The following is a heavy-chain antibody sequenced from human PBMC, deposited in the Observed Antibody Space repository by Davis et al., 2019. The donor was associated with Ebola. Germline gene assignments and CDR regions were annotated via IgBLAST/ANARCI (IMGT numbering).Heavy chain of an antibody. Sequence: GESLKISCAASGFTFNSYAMSWVRQAPGKGLEWVSSLSATGGITYFADSVKGRFTISRDNSKNTLYLQMDSLRGEDTAVYYCATTQWLREFDNWGQGTLVTVSS. CDR1: GFTFNSYA. V-gene: IGHV3-23*01. CDR2: LSATGGIT. J-gene: IGHJ4*02. D-gene: IGHD6-19*01. CDR3: ATTQWLREFDN.